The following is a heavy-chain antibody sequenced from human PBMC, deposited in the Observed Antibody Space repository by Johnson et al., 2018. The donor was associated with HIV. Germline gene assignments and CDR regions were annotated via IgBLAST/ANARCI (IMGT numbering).Heavy chain of an antibody. D-gene: IGHD2-8*01. Sequence: VQLVESGGGVVQPGGSLRLSCEASGFMFSSYVMYWVRQGPGKGLEWVSVIYSGSNTYYADSVKGRFTISRDNSKNTLYLQMNSLRAEDTAVYYCARGMYGDAFDIWGQGTMVTVSS. CDR3: ARGMYGDAFDI. J-gene: IGHJ3*02. CDR2: IYSGSNT. V-gene: IGHV3-66*01. CDR1: GFMFSSYV.